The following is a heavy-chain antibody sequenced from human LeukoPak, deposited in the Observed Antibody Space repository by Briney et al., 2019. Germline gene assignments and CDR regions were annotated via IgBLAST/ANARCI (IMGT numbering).Heavy chain of an antibody. V-gene: IGHV4-59*01. D-gene: IGHD1-26*01. Sequence: SETLSLTCTVSGGSLSTYYRSWIRQRPGKGLEWIAYIDYSASTNYNPSLKSRVTLSVDTSKNQFSLKLSSVTAADTAVYYCARDSRRELLHAFDIWGQGTMVTVSS. J-gene: IGHJ3*02. CDR1: GGSLSTYY. CDR3: ARDSRRELLHAFDI. CDR2: IDYSAST.